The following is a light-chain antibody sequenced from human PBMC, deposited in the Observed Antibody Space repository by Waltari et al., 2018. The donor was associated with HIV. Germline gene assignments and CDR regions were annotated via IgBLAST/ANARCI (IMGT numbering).Light chain of an antibody. CDR3: QQYYSTPRT. J-gene: IGKJ2*01. CDR1: QSVLYSSNNKNY. CDR2: WAS. Sequence: DIVMTQSPDSLAVSLGERATINCKSSQSVLYSSNNKNYLAWYQQKPGQPPKLLIYWASTRESGVPDRFSGSGSGTDFTLTISSLHAEDGAVYYCQQYYSTPRTFGQGTKLEIK. V-gene: IGKV4-1*01.